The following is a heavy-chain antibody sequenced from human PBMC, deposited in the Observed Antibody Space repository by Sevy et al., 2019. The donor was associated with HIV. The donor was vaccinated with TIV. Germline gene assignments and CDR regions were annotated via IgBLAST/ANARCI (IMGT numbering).Heavy chain of an antibody. D-gene: IGHD2-15*01. J-gene: IGHJ4*02. CDR2: INSDGSST. V-gene: IGHV3-74*01. CDR1: GFTFSSYW. CDR3: ARGYCSGGICYSLTIIFDY. Sequence: GGSLRLSCAASGFTFSSYWMHWVRQAPGKGLVWVSRINSDGSSTSYADSVKGRFTISRDNAKNTLYLQMNSLRAEDTAVYYCARGYCSGGICYSLTIIFDYWGQGTLVTVSS.